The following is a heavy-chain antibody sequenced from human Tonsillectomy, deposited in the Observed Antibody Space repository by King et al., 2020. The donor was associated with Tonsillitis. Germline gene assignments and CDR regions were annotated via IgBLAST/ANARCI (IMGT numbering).Heavy chain of an antibody. CDR3: SSDPHLVFGVSYGCMDV. D-gene: IGHD5-18*01. CDR1: GFTFGDYA. V-gene: IGHV3-49*04. Sequence: VQLVESGGGLVQPGRSLRLSCTASGFTFGDYAMAWVRQAPGKGLEWVGYIRSKPYGGTTDYAASVKGRFTISRDDSKSIAYLQMNSLKTEDTAVYYCSSDPHLVFGVSYGCMDVWGQGTTVPVAS. CDR2: IRSKPYGGTT. J-gene: IGHJ6*02.